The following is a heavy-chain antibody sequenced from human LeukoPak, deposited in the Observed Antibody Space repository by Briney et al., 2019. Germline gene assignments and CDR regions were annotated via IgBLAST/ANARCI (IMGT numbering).Heavy chain of an antibody. CDR1: GYTFTSYG. CDR2: ISAYNGNT. J-gene: IGHJ4*02. V-gene: IGHV1-18*01. D-gene: IGHD3-22*01. Sequence: GASVKASCKASGYTFTSYGISWVRQAPGQGLEWMGWISAYNGNTNYAQKLQGRVTMTTDTSTSTAYMELRSLRSDDTAVYYCARTDLPYYYDSSGYYDFDYWGQGTLVTVSS. CDR3: ARTDLPYYYDSSGYYDFDY.